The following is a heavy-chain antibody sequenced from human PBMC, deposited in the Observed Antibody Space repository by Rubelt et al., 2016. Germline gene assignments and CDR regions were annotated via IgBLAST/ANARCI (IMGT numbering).Heavy chain of an antibody. J-gene: IGHJ4*02. Sequence: EVQLVESGGGLVQPGGSLRLSCAASGFTFSSYAMSWVRQTPGKGLEWVSAISGSGGTTYYADSVKGRFTISRDNSKNSLYLQRNSLRADDTAVYYCTRDRFSSGPGVDWGQGTLVTVSS. V-gene: IGHV3-23*04. CDR1: GFTFSSYA. CDR2: ISGSGGTT. CDR3: TRDRFSSGPGVD. D-gene: IGHD3-22*01.